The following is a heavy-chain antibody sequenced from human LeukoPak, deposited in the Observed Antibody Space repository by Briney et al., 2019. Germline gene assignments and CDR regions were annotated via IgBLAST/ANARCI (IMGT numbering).Heavy chain of an antibody. Sequence: TGGSLRLSCAASGFTFSSYGMHWVRQAPGKGLEWVAVISYDGSNKYYADYAKGRFTISRDNSKNTLYLQMNSLRAEDTAVYYCAKASTVTTPDFDYWGQGTLVTVSS. CDR2: ISYDGSNK. CDR3: AKASTVTTPDFDY. CDR1: GFTFSSYG. V-gene: IGHV3-30*18. D-gene: IGHD4-17*01. J-gene: IGHJ4*02.